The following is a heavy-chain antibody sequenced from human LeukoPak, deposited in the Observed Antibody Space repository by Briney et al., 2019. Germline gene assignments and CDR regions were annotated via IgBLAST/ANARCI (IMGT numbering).Heavy chain of an antibody. V-gene: IGHV3-33*06. Sequence: PGRSLRLSCAASGFTFSSYGMHWVRQAPGKGLEWVAVIWYDGSNKYYADSVKGRFTIPRDNSKNTLYLQMNSLRAEDTAVYYCAKDNPPYGDYVFDYWGQGTLVTVSS. CDR3: AKDNPPYGDYVFDY. CDR2: IWYDGSNK. D-gene: IGHD4-17*01. CDR1: GFTFSSYG. J-gene: IGHJ4*02.